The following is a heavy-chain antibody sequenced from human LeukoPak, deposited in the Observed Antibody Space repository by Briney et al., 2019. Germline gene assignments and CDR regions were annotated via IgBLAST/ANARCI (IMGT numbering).Heavy chain of an antibody. V-gene: IGHV3-48*04. CDR1: GFAFSSYA. J-gene: IGHJ4*02. CDR2: IGSGTNGR. D-gene: IGHD4-17*01. CDR3: ARGDYGDYVGAPDY. Sequence: GGSLRLSCAASGFAFSSYAMTWVRQAPGKGLGWVSGIGSGTNGRTYYADSVKGRFTISRDNAKNSLYLQMNSLRAEDTAVYYCARGDYGDYVGAPDYWGQGTLVTVSS.